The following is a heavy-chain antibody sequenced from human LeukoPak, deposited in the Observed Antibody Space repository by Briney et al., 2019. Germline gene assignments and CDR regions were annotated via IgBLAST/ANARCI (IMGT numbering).Heavy chain of an antibody. J-gene: IGHJ4*02. V-gene: IGHV3-23*01. CDR1: GFTLNNYA. CDR3: AKDHDYGDLHFGY. D-gene: IGHD4-17*01. CDR2: ISGSGGST. Sequence: GGSLRLSCAASGFTLNNYALRWVHPAPGQGLAGVSAISGSGGSTYYAASVKSRFTISIDNSKNTLYLQMNSLRAEDTAVYYCAKDHDYGDLHFGYWGQGTLVTVSS.